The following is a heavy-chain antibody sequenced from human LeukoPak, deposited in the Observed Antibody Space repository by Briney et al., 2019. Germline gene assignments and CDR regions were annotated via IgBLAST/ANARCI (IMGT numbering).Heavy chain of an antibody. CDR3: AKELRLGELSLYRGGGIDY. J-gene: IGHJ4*02. Sequence: GGSLRLSCAASGFTFDDYTMHWVRQAPGKGLEWVSLISWDGGSTYYADSGKGRFTISRDNSKNSLYLQMNSLRTEDTALYYCAKELRLGELSLYRGGGIDYWGQGTLVTVSS. CDR1: GFTFDDYT. CDR2: ISWDGGST. V-gene: IGHV3-43*01. D-gene: IGHD3-16*02.